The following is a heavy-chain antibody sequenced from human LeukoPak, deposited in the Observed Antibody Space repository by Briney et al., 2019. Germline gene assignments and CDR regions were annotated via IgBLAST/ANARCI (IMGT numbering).Heavy chain of an antibody. CDR3: ARGQSRIVPQSDAFDI. CDR2: INPNSGGT. J-gene: IGHJ3*02. V-gene: IGHV1-2*02. Sequence: GASVKVSCKASGYTFTGYYMHWVRQAPGQGLEWMGWINPNSGGTNYAQKFQGRVTMTRNTSISTAYMELSSLRSEDTAVYYCARGQSRIVPQSDAFDIWGQGTMVTVSS. CDR1: GYTFTGYY. D-gene: IGHD6-6*01.